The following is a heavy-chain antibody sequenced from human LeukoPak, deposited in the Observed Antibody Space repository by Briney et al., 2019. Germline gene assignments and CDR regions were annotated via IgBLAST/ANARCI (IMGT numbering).Heavy chain of an antibody. CDR1: GFTFTSHG. D-gene: IGHD4-23*01. CDR2: IWYDGSNK. J-gene: IGHJ4*02. Sequence: GGSLGLSCAASGFTFTSHGMHWVRQAPGKGLEWVAVIWYDGSNKYYADSVKGRFTISRDNSKNTLYLQMNSLRAEDTAVYYCARDHDYGGNSPFDHWGQGTLVTVSS. CDR3: ARDHDYGGNSPFDH. V-gene: IGHV3-33*08.